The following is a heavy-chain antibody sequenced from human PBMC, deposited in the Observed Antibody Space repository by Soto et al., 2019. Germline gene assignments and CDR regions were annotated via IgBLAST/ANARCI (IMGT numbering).Heavy chain of an antibody. V-gene: IGHV3-23*01. CDR1: GFTFSSYA. J-gene: IGHJ4*02. D-gene: IGHD6-6*01. CDR3: AKIIAAPVGAPYYFDY. Sequence: GGSLRLSCAASGFTFSSYAMSWVRQAPGKGLEWVSAISGSGGSTYYADSVKGRFTISRDNSKNTLYLQMNSLRAEDTAVYYCAKIIAAPVGAPYYFDYWGQGTLVTVS. CDR2: ISGSGGST.